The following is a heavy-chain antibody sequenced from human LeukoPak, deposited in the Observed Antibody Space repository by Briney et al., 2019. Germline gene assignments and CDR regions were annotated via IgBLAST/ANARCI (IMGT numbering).Heavy chain of an antibody. CDR2: NYYARST. Sequence: SETLSLTCTISGGAVRDYYCSWSRESPGKGRGWIGNNYYARSTTYPPSLKSRVTMSADTSKNQFSLKLSSVTAADTAVYYCASRKLANDYWGQGTLVTVSS. V-gene: IGHV4-59*02. J-gene: IGHJ4*02. CDR3: ASRKLANDY. CDR1: GGAVRDYY. D-gene: IGHD1-1*01.